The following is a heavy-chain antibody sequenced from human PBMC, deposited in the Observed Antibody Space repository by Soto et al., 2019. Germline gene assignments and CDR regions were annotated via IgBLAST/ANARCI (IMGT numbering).Heavy chain of an antibody. Sequence: SETLSLTCTVSGGSISSYYWIWIRQPPGKGLEWIGYISYSGSTNHNPSLKSRPTISVDTSKNQFSLKLRSVTAADTAGYYCARASPYGDYALDYWGQGTLVTVSS. CDR1: GGSISSYY. V-gene: IGHV4-59*01. D-gene: IGHD4-17*01. CDR3: ARASPYGDYALDY. J-gene: IGHJ4*02. CDR2: ISYSGST.